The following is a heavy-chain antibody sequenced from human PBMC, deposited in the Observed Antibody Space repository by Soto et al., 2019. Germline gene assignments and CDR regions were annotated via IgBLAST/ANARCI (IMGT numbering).Heavy chain of an antibody. J-gene: IGHJ4*02. CDR3: AKESGGERYAAYFDL. Sequence: QVQLVESGGGVVQPGTSLRLACAASGFTLSNIGMQWVRQAPGKGLEWVAAISAGGNTKYYADSVKGRFTISRDNSKNTLFRQMNSLRTEDTAVYYCAKESGGERYAAYFDLWGQGTLVTVSA. V-gene: IGHV3-30*18. CDR2: ISAGGNTK. D-gene: IGHD2-21*01. CDR1: GFTLSNIG.